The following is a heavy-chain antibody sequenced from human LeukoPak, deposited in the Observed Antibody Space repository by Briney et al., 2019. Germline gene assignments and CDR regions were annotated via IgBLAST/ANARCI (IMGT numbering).Heavy chain of an antibody. D-gene: IGHD3-16*02. V-gene: IGHV4-59*01. Sequence: PSETLSLTCTVSGGSISPYYWSWIRQPPGKGLEWIGYIYYSGSTNYNPSLKSRVTISLDTSKNQFSLKLSSVTAADTAMYYCARDRWFDLWGRGTLVTVSS. CDR2: IYYSGST. CDR1: GGSISPYY. CDR3: ARDRWFDL. J-gene: IGHJ2*01.